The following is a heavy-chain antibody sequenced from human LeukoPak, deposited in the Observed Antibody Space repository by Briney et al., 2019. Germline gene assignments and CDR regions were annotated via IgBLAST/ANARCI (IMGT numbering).Heavy chain of an antibody. CDR1: GGTFSSYA. CDR2: IIPIFGIA. CDR3: ARDQSGSSYYYYGMDV. J-gene: IGHJ6*02. Sequence: SVKISCKASGGTFSSYAISWVRQAPGQGLEWMGRIIPIFGIANYAQKFQGRVTITADKSTSTAYMELSSLRSEDTAVYYCARDQSGSSYYYYGMDVWGQGTTVTVSS. D-gene: IGHD1-26*01. V-gene: IGHV1-69*04.